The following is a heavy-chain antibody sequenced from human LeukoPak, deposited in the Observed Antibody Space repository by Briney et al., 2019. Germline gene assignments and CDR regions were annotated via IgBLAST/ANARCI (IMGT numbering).Heavy chain of an antibody. CDR1: GGSISSGYHY. D-gene: IGHD6-13*01. Sequence: SQTLSLTCSVSGGSISSGYHYWSWIRQSAGKGLEWIGRIYSSGSTKYNPSLKSRVTISVDTSKNQFSLKLTSVTVADTAVYYCARGGSSYYWFDPWGQGTLVTVSS. CDR3: ARGGSSYYWFDP. CDR2: IYSSGST. J-gene: IGHJ5*02. V-gene: IGHV4-61*02.